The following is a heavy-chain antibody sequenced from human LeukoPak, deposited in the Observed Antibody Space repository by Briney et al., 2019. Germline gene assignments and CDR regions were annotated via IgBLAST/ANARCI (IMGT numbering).Heavy chain of an antibody. CDR1: GYSIRSGYD. V-gene: IGHV4-38-2*02. D-gene: IGHD5-24*01. CDR3: ARAEINDYNRY. J-gene: IGHJ4*02. CDR2: INYSGTT. Sequence: SETLSLTCTVSGYSIRSGYDWVWIRQPPGKGLEWIGGINYSGTTYDNPSLKSRVTMSIDSSKNQFSLNVRSVTAADTAHYYCARAEINDYNRYWGQGILVMVSS.